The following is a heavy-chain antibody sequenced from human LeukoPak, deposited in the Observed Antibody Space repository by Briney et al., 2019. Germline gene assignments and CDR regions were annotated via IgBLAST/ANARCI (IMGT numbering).Heavy chain of an antibody. V-gene: IGHV4-39*01. D-gene: IGHD2-2*01. Sequence: SETLSLTCTVSGGSISRSTYYWGWIRQPPGKGLEWIGSIYYSGSTYYNPSLKSRVTISVDTSKNQFSLKLNSVTAADTAVYSCARLVRGFGFSWFDPWGQGTLVTVSS. CDR2: IYYSGST. CDR1: GGSISRSTYY. CDR3: ARLVRGFGFSWFDP. J-gene: IGHJ5*02.